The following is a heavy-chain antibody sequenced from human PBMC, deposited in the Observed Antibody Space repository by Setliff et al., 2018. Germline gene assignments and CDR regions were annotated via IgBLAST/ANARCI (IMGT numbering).Heavy chain of an antibody. J-gene: IGHJ1*01. D-gene: IGHD3-3*01. Sequence: PSETLSLTCAVSGYSISSGYYWGWIRQPPGKGLEWIGYIYYSGSTNYNPSLKSRVTISVDTSKNQFSLKLSSVTAADTAVYYCARRETYYNFWSGYYAYWGQGTLVTVSS. CDR1: GYSISSGYY. CDR2: IYYSGST. CDR3: ARRETYYNFWSGYYAY. V-gene: IGHV4-38-2*01.